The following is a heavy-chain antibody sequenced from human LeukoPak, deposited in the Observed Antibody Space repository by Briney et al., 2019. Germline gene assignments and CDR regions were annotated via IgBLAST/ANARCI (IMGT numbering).Heavy chain of an antibody. CDR3: ARVGYSYGPYYYYYMDV. J-gene: IGHJ6*03. CDR2: TYYRSKWYN. V-gene: IGHV6-1*01. D-gene: IGHD5-18*01. CDR1: GDSVSSNSAA. Sequence: SQTLSLTCAISGDSVSSNSAAWNWIRQSPSRGLEWLGRTYYRSKWYNDYAVSVKGRITINPDTSKNQFSLQLNSVTPEDTAVYYCARVGYSYGPYYYYYMDVWGKGTTVTVSS.